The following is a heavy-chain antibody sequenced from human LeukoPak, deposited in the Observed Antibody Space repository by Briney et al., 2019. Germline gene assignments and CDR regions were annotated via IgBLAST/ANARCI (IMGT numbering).Heavy chain of an antibody. V-gene: IGHV3-7*01. Sequence: PGGSLRLSCAASGFTFRNYWMTWVRQSPGEGLEWVGIIKPDGSDKYHVDSVKGRFTISRDNAKNSLYLQMSSLRAEDTAVYYCARDHRRIVGATTNWFDPWGQGTLVTVSS. CDR3: ARDHRRIVGATTNWFDP. J-gene: IGHJ5*02. CDR2: IKPDGSDK. CDR1: GFTFRNYW. D-gene: IGHD1-26*01.